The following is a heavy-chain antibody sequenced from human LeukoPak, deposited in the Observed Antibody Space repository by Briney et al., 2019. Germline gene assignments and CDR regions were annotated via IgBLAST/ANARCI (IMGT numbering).Heavy chain of an antibody. J-gene: IGHJ6*02. CDR3: ARAEYYDSSGYYEYGMDV. CDR1: GFTFSDYY. CDR2: ISSGSTI. D-gene: IGHD3-22*01. Sequence: GGSLRLSCAASGFTFSDYYMSWIRQAPGKGLEWVSYISSGSTIYYADSVKGRFTISRDNAKNSLYLQMNSLRAEDTAVYYCARAEYYDSSGYYEYGMDVWGQGTTVTVSS. V-gene: IGHV3-11*01.